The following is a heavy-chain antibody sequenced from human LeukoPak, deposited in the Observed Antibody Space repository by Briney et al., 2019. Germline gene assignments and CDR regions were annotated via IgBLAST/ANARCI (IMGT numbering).Heavy chain of an antibody. J-gene: IGHJ4*02. CDR2: IYPGDSDT. Sequence: GAPLKISCKGSGSRFTNYWIGWVRQMPGKGLEWMGIIYPGDSDTRYSPSFQGQVTISADKSVSTTYLQWSSLKASDTAMYYCAASTYGSGSYVGFDSWGQGTLVSVSS. V-gene: IGHV5-51*01. CDR1: GSRFTNYW. CDR3: AASTYGSGSYVGFDS. D-gene: IGHD3-10*01.